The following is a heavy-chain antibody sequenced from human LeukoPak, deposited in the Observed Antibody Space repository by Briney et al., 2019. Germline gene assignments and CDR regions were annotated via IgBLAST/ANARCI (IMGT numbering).Heavy chain of an antibody. J-gene: IGHJ4*02. V-gene: IGHV3-64D*09. Sequence: PGGSLRLSCSASGFTFGDYAMHWVRQAPGKGLEYFSGISSNGGSTYYADSVRGRFTISRDNSKNTLYLQMSSLRAEDTAVYYCVKVGYSSSWAFDYWGQGTLVTVSS. CDR2: ISSNGGST. CDR3: VKVGYSSSWAFDY. D-gene: IGHD6-13*01. CDR1: GFTFGDYA.